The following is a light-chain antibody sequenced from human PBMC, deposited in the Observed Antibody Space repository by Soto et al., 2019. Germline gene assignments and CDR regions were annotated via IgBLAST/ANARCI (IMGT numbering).Light chain of an antibody. CDR3: HQYYTTPRT. CDR2: WAS. J-gene: IGKJ1*01. Sequence: DIVMTQSPDSLAVSLGERATINCKSSQTVSDSSNNKDYSTWYQQKPGQPPNLLIYWASTREFGVPDRFSGSGSGTHFTLTISSLQAEDVAVYYCHQYYTTPRTFGHGSKVDIK. V-gene: IGKV4-1*01. CDR1: QTVSDSSNNKDY.